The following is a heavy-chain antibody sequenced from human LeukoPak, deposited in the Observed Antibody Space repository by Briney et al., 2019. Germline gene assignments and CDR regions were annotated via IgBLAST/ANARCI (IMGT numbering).Heavy chain of an antibody. Sequence: ASVKVSCKASGYTFTGYYMHWVRQAPGQGLEWMGWINPNSGGTNYAQKFQGRVTMTRDTSISTAYMELSRLRSDDTAVYYCAREAIAAVDENWFDPWGQGTLVTVSS. CDR2: INPNSGGT. V-gene: IGHV1-2*02. D-gene: IGHD6-13*01. CDR1: GYTFTGYY. CDR3: AREAIAAVDENWFDP. J-gene: IGHJ5*02.